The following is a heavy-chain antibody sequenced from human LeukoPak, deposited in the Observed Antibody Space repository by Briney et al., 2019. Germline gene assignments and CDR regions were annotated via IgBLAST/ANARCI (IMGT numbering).Heavy chain of an antibody. Sequence: GGSLRLSCAASGFTFSDYNMRWIRQAPGKGLEWVSSISRSGSTKYYADSVKGRFTISRDNAENSLFLQMNSLRAEGTAMYYCARRAGDYSHPYDYWGQGTLVTVSS. CDR1: GFTFSDYN. CDR2: ISRSGSTK. D-gene: IGHD3-22*01. CDR3: ARRAGDYSHPYDY. V-gene: IGHV3-11*01. J-gene: IGHJ4*02.